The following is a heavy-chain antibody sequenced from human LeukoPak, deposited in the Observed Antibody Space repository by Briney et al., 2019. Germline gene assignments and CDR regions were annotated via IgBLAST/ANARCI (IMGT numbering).Heavy chain of an antibody. V-gene: IGHV5-51*01. D-gene: IGHD3-10*01. CDR2: IYPDDSDT. J-gene: IGHJ2*01. CDR3: ARLGGDTYYFGSASYPNWYFDL. CDR1: GYTFTSYW. Sequence: GESLKISCQASGYTFTSYWIGWVRQMPGKGLECMGIIYPDDSDTTYSPSFQGQVTISADKSLNTAYLQWSSLKASDTAIYYCARLGGDTYYFGSASYPNWYFDLWGRGTLVTVSS.